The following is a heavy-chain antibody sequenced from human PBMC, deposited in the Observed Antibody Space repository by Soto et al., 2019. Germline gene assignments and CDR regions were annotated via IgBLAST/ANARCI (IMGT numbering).Heavy chain of an antibody. CDR1: GFAISRGYY. J-gene: IGHJ4*02. CDR3: AREKVGTTFFDN. V-gene: IGHV4-38-2*02. CDR2: IYPSVSS. D-gene: IGHD1-1*01. Sequence: PSETLSLTCSVSGFAISRGYYWSWVRQPPGKGLEWIGSIYPSVSSYHNPSLATRLRLSIDTSKNQFTLNLTSVTAADTALYFCAREKVGTTFFDNWGQGIQGTVSS.